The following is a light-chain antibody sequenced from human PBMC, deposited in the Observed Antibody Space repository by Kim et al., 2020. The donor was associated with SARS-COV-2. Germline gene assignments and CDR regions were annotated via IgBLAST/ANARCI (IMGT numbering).Light chain of an antibody. CDR3: SAYTNRRTWV. V-gene: IGLV2-14*03. Sequence: GQSITITCTGTTSDIGYYDDVDWYQQHPGQAPKLMIYDVNNRPSGVSNRLSGSKSGNTASLNISGLQAEDEADYHCSAYTNRRTWVFGGGTKLPVL. CDR2: DVN. J-gene: IGLJ3*02. CDR1: TSDIGYYDD.